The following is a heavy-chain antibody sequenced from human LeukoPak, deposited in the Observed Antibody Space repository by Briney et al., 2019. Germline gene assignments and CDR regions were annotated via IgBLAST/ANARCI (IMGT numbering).Heavy chain of an antibody. J-gene: IGHJ5*02. CDR1: GFTFSSYW. CDR2: IKQDGSEK. CDR3: ARASSGHDLDWFDP. V-gene: IGHV3-7*01. D-gene: IGHD5-12*01. Sequence: PGGSLRLSCAASGFTFSSYWMSWVRQAPGKGLEWVANIKQDGSEKYYVDSVKGRFTISRDNAKNSLYLQMNSLRAEDTAVYYCARASSGHDLDWFDPWGQGTLVTVSS.